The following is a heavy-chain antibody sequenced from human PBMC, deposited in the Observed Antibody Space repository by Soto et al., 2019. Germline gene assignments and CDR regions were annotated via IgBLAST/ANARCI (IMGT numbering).Heavy chain of an antibody. Sequence: ESGGGVVQPGRSLRLSCAASGFTFSSYGMHWVRQAPGKGLEWVAVIWYDGSNKYYADSVKGRFTISRDNSKNTLYLQMNSLRAEDTAVYYCARDGVAAPGLDYWGQGTLVTVSS. CDR2: IWYDGSNK. D-gene: IGHD6-13*01. CDR1: GFTFSSYG. CDR3: ARDGVAAPGLDY. J-gene: IGHJ4*02. V-gene: IGHV3-33*01.